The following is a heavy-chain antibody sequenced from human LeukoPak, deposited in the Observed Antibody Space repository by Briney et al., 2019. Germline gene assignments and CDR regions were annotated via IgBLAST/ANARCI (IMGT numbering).Heavy chain of an antibody. CDR1: GFTFSSYG. CDR2: IWYDGSNK. Sequence: PGGSLRLSCAASGFTFSSYGMHWVRQAPGKGLEWVAFIWYDGSNKYYADSVKGRFTISRDNSKNTLYLQMNSLRAEDTAVYYCAKDTIRIGAAIQISAYYFDYWGQGTLVTVSS. J-gene: IGHJ4*02. CDR3: AKDTIRIGAAIQISAYYFDY. V-gene: IGHV3-30*02. D-gene: IGHD6-13*01.